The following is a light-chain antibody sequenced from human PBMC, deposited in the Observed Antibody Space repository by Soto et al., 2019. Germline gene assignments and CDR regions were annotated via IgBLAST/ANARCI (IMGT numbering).Light chain of an antibody. CDR3: QQRSNWSIFT. CDR2: DAS. Sequence: EIVLTQSPATLSLSPGERATLSCRASQSVSSYLAWYQQKPGQAPRLLIYDASNRATGIPARFSASGSGTDFTLTISSLEPEDFAVYYCQQRSNWSIFTFGPGTKVDIK. V-gene: IGKV3-11*01. CDR1: QSVSSY. J-gene: IGKJ3*01.